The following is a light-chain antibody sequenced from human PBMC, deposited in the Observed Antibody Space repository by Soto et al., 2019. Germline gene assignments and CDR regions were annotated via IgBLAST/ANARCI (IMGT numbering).Light chain of an antibody. CDR2: ESS. J-gene: IGKJ1*01. Sequence: EVVLTQSPATLSLSPGERATLSCRASQNVVNYLDWYQQKPGQAPRLLIYESSNRATGIPDRFSGSGSGTDFTLTISRLEPEDFAVYYCQQYGSSLWTFGQGTKVDIK. CDR1: QNVVNY. V-gene: IGKV3-20*01. CDR3: QQYGSSLWT.